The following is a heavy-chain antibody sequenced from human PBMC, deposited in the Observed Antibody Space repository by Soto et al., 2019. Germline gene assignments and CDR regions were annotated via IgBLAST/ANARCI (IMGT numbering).Heavy chain of an antibody. Sequence: ASVKVPCKASGYTFTSYGISWVRQAPGQGLERMGWISAYNDNTNYAQKLKSRVTMTTDTSTSTAYMELRILRSDDTAVYYCAREPLAYCGGDCYSDAFDIWG. V-gene: IGHV1-18*01. D-gene: IGHD2-21*02. CDR3: AREPLAYCGGDCYSDAFDI. CDR2: ISAYNDNT. J-gene: IGHJ3*02. CDR1: GYTFTSYG.